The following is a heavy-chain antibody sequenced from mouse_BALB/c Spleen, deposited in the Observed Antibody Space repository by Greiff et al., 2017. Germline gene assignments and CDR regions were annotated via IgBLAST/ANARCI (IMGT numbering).Heavy chain of an antibody. Sequence: VQLQQSGPGLVQPSQSLSITCTVSGFSLTSYGVHWVRQSPGKGLEWLGVIWSGGSTDYNAAFISRLSISKDNSKSQVFFKMNSLQADDTAIYYCARNRGWAYAMDYWGQGTSVTVSS. CDR3: ARNRGWAYAMDY. V-gene: IGHV2-4-1*01. CDR1: GFSLTSYG. J-gene: IGHJ4*01. D-gene: IGHD3-3*01. CDR2: IWSGGST.